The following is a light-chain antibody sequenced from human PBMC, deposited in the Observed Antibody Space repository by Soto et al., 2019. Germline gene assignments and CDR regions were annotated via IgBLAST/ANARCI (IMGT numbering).Light chain of an antibody. Sequence: SVLTQPPPLSGAPGQSVPNSRPGGTPDVDGYDYVSWYQQHPGQAPKLMIFDVNNRPSGVAGRFSGSKSGDTASLTISGLQAEDDGDYYCTSYTGSAPFYVFGSGTKVTVL. J-gene: IGLJ1*01. V-gene: IGLV2-14*03. CDR2: DVN. CDR1: TPDVDGYDY. CDR3: TSYTGSAPFYV.